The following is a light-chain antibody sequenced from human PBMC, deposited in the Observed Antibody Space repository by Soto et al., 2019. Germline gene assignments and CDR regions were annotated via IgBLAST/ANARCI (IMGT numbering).Light chain of an antibody. CDR2: SNV. Sequence: QSVLTQPPSASGTPGQRVTISCSGGSSNIGSNPVHWYRQLPGTAPKLLLYSNVQRPSGVPDRVSGSKSGTSASLAISGLQSEDEADYYCAAWDDSLSAVVFGGGTKLTVL. V-gene: IGLV1-44*01. J-gene: IGLJ2*01. CDR1: SSNIGSNP. CDR3: AAWDDSLSAVV.